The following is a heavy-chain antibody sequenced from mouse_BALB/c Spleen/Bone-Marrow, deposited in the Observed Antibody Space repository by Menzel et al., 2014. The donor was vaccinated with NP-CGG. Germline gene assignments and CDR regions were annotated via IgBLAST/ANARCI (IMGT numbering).Heavy chain of an antibody. V-gene: IGHV5-9*02. D-gene: IGHD4-1*01. CDR2: ISSGGSYT. Sequence: DVKLQESGGGLVKPGGSLKLSCAASGFAFSSYDMSWVRQTPEKKLGWVATISSGGSYTYYPDSVKGRFTISRDNARNTLYLQMSSPRSEDTALYYCARPLTGAYFDYWGQGTTLTVSS. J-gene: IGHJ2*01. CDR1: GFAFSSYD. CDR3: ARPLTGAYFDY.